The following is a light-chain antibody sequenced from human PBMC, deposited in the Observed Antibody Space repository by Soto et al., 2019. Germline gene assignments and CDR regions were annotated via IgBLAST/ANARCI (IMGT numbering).Light chain of an antibody. CDR2: DAS. J-gene: IGKJ3*01. V-gene: IGKV3-11*01. Sequence: EIVLTQSPATLSLSPGERATLSCRASQTVSSYLAWYQQNPGQAPRLLIYDASNRATGIPARFSGSGSGADFTLTISSLEPEDFAVYYCQQRGNWPPFTFGPGTKVDIK. CDR3: QQRGNWPPFT. CDR1: QTVSSY.